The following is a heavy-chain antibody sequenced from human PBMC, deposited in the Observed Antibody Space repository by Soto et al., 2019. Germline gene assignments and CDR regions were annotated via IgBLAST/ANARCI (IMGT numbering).Heavy chain of an antibody. CDR3: ARASPYTNLRYFAWPAPQYYYYGMDV. D-gene: IGHD3-9*01. J-gene: IGHJ6*02. V-gene: IGHV3-48*03. Sequence: WGSLKISCAASGLTFSSYEMNWFRQAPGKGLEWGSYISSSGSTIYYADSVKGRFTISRDNAKNSLYLQMNSLRAEDTAVYYCARASPYTNLRYFAWPAPQYYYYGMDVCGQGTNVTVSS. CDR2: ISSSGSTI. CDR1: GLTFSSYE.